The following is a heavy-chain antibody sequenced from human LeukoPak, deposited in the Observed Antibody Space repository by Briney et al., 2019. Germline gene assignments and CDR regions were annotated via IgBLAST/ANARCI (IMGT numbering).Heavy chain of an antibody. CDR3: ARDPYSSGWYEGY. CDR2: ISYDGSNK. Sequence: PGGSLRLSCGASGFTFSNYWMSWVRQAPGKGLEWGAVISYDGSNKCYADSVKGRFTISRDNSKNTLYLQMNSLRAEDTAVYYCARDPYSSGWYEGYWGQGTLVTVSS. CDR1: GFTFSNYW. V-gene: IGHV3-30*03. D-gene: IGHD6-19*01. J-gene: IGHJ4*02.